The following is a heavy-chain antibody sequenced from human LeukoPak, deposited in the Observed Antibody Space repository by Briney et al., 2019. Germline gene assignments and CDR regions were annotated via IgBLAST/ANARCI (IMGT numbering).Heavy chain of an antibody. CDR3: ARDDTHHSWDY. J-gene: IGHJ4*02. D-gene: IGHD1-14*01. Sequence: ASVKVSCKATGYSFTNYYMHWVRQAPGQGLEWMGIIHSGGGSTTYAQKFQGRVAKTRDTSTTTVYMELRSLRSEDTAVYYCARDDTHHSWDYWGQGTLVTVSS. CDR1: GYSFTNYY. V-gene: IGHV1-46*01. CDR2: IHSGGGST.